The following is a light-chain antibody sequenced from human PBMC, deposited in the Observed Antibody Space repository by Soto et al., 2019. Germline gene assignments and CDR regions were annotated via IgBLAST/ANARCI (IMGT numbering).Light chain of an antibody. CDR1: ESVKSW. J-gene: IGKJ1*01. V-gene: IGKV1-5*03. Sequence: DTQMTQSPSTPSAPILFRFTITCRASESVKSWLAWYQQKAGKAPKFLIYKASTLESGVPSRFSGSGSGTEFTLTISSLQPDDFATYYCQQYNTYPWTFGQGTKVDIK. CDR2: KAS. CDR3: QQYNTYPWT.